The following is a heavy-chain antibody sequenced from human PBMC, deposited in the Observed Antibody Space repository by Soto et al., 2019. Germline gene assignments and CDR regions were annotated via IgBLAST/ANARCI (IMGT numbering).Heavy chain of an antibody. CDR2: IYHSGST. V-gene: IGHV4-4*02. Sequence: SETLSLTCAVSSGSISSSNWWSWVRQPPGKGLEWIGEIYHSGSTNYNPSLKSRVTISVDKSKNQFSLKLSSVTAADTAVYYCARIGYGDYFSWFDPWGQGTLVSVSS. D-gene: IGHD4-17*01. CDR1: SGSISSSNW. J-gene: IGHJ5*02. CDR3: ARIGYGDYFSWFDP.